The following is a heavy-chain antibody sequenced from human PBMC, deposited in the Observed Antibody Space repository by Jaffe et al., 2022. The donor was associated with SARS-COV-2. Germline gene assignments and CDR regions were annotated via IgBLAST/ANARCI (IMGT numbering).Heavy chain of an antibody. CDR2: INHSGST. Sequence: QVQLQQWGAGLLKPSETLSLTCAVYGGSFSGYYWSWIRQPPGKGLEWIGEINHSGSTNYNPSLKSRVTISVDTSKNQFSLKLSSVTAADTAVYYCASLMGYSSRNGMDVWGQGTTVTVSS. D-gene: IGHD6-13*01. J-gene: IGHJ6*02. V-gene: IGHV4-34*01. CDR3: ASLMGYSSRNGMDV. CDR1: GGSFSGYY.